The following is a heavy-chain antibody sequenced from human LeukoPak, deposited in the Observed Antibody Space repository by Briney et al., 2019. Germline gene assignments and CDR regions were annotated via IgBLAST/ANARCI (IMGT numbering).Heavy chain of an antibody. CDR2: IYYSGST. J-gene: IGHJ4*02. CDR3: AMFSCSSQTIDS. D-gene: IGHD6-6*01. CDR1: GGSISSGGYY. Sequence: SQTPSLTCTVSGGSISSGGYYWSWIRQHPGKGLEWIGYIYYSGSTYYNPSLKSRVTISVDTSKNQFSLKLSSVTAADTAVYYCAMFSCSSQTIDSWGQGTLATVSS. V-gene: IGHV4-31*03.